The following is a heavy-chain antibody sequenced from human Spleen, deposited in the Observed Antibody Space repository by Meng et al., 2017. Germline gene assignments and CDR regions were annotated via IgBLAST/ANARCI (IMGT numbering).Heavy chain of an antibody. J-gene: IGHJ4*02. CDR1: GYTFPDYW. Sequence: GQLGQAGAEVKRPGASVKFSCKASGYTFPDYWLHWVRRAPGQGLEWMGRINPKSGDTHYAQRFQGRVTMTGDTSISTAYMELSGLRSDDTAMYYCARDEDISAAGKLFGDYWGQGTLVTVSS. D-gene: IGHD6-13*01. V-gene: IGHV1-2*06. CDR3: ARDEDISAAGKLFGDY. CDR2: INPKSGDT.